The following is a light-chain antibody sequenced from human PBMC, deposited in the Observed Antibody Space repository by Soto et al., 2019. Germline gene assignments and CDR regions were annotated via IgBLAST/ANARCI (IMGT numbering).Light chain of an antibody. CDR3: QQYGSTPPT. J-gene: IGKJ1*01. V-gene: IGKV3-20*01. Sequence: EIGLKQSPGTMSLSPGERATLSCRASESVSNNYLAWYQRKPGQAPRLLIYGASYRAPDIPYRFSGSGSGTDFTLTIARLEAEDFAVYICQQYGSTPPTFGLGTKVEI. CDR2: GAS. CDR1: ESVSNNY.